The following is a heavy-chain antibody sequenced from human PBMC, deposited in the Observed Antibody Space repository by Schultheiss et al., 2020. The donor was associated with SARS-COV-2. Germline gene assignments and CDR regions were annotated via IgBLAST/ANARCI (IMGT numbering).Heavy chain of an antibody. CDR1: GFSLSTSGMR. J-gene: IGHJ4*02. CDR3: AHSTERDYYDSSGYYV. CDR2: IYWDDDK. D-gene: IGHD3-22*01. Sequence: SGPTLVKPTQTLTLTCTFSGFSLSTSGMRVSWIRQPPGKALEWLALIYWDDDKRYSPSLKSRLTITKDTSKNQVVLTMTNMDPVDTATYYCAHSTERDYYDSSGYYVWGQGTLVTVAS. V-gene: IGHV2-5*08.